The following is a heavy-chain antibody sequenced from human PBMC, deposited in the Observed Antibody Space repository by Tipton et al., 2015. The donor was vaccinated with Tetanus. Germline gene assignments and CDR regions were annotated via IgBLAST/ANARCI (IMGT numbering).Heavy chain of an antibody. CDR1: GGPISSSSYY. J-gene: IGHJ4*02. D-gene: IGHD1-1*01. CDR2: INTSGSS. V-gene: IGHV4-61*02. CDR3: ARASHFQWERVRLDY. Sequence: TLSLTCTVSGGPISSSSYYWSWIRQSAAMGLEWIGRINTSGSSDYNPSLKGRVTMSIDTSGNRFSLDLTSVTAADTAIYYCARASHFQWERVRLDYWGQGLRVTVSS.